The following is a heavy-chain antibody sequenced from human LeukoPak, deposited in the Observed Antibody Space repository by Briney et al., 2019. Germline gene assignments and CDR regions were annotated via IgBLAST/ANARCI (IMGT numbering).Heavy chain of an antibody. CDR3: AKDRIFSSGSKNFDS. CDR2: ISGSGGST. CDR1: GFIFSSYA. D-gene: IGHD5-18*01. V-gene: IGHV3-23*01. Sequence: PGGSLRLSCAASGFIFSSYAMSWVRQAPGKGLEWVSTISGSGGSTYYADSVKGRFTISRDTSENTLYLQMNSLRAEDTAVYYCAKDRIFSSGSKNFDSWGQGTLVTVSS. J-gene: IGHJ4*02.